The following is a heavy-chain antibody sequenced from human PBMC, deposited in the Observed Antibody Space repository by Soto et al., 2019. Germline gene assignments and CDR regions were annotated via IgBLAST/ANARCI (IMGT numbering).Heavy chain of an antibody. Sequence: QVQLVQSGAEVKKPGGSVKISCKTSGYTFMTYALHWVRQAPGQRLEWMGWINPGSGNTEYSQKLQGRVTITRDTSAWTVFMYVANLTSEDTAVYYGARIRMLWYGELSHWGQGTLVTVSA. CDR1: GYTFMTYA. J-gene: IGHJ4*02. CDR3: ARIRMLWYGELSH. D-gene: IGHD3-10*01. CDR2: INPGSGNT. V-gene: IGHV1-3*01.